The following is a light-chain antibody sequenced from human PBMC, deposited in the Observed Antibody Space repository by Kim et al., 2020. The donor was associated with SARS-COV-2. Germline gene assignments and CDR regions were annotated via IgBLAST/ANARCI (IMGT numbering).Light chain of an antibody. CDR2: GVS. CDR3: QQSYSAPM. CDR1: QSIVNY. V-gene: IGKV1-39*01. J-gene: IGKJ1*01. Sequence: DIQMTQSPSFLSVSVGDTVTITCRASQSIVNYLNWYQQKPGKAPQLLIYGVSNLQSGVPPRFSGSGSGTDFTLRITSLQPEDFATYFCQQSYSAPMFGQGTKVDIK.